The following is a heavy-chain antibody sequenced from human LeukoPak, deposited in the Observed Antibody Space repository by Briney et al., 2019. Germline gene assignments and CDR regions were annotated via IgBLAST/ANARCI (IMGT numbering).Heavy chain of an antibody. J-gene: IGHJ3*02. CDR3: ARHGGLVRGFSDAFDI. D-gene: IGHD3-10*01. V-gene: IGHV4-59*08. Sequence: SETLSLTCTVSGGSISSYYWSWIRQPPGQGLEWIGNIYYTGSTNYNPSLKSRVTISIDSSKNQLSLKLSPVTGADTAVYYCARHGGLVRGFSDAFDIWGQGTMVTVSS. CDR1: GGSISSYY. CDR2: IYYTGST.